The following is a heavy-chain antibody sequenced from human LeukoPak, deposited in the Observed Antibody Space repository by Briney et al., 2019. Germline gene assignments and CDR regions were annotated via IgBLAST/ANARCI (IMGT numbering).Heavy chain of an antibody. V-gene: IGHV3-11*04. J-gene: IGHJ6*03. D-gene: IGHD3-16*02. CDR3: ARSYRPPPYYYYYMDV. CDR2: ISSSGSTI. Sequence: GGSLRLSCAASGFTFSDYYMSWIRQAPGKRLEWVSYISSSGSTIYYADSVKGRFTISRDNAKNSLYLQMNSLRAEDTAVYYCARSYRPPPYYYYYMDVWGKGTTVTVSS. CDR1: GFTFSDYY.